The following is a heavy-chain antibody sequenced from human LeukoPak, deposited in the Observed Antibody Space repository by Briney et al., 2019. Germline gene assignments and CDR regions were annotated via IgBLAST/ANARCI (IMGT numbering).Heavy chain of an antibody. J-gene: IGHJ4*02. CDR1: GLTFSSYS. Sequence: GGSLRLSCAASGLTFSSYSMNWARQAPRKGLELVSCISSSSSYIYYADSVKGRFPITRDNAKNSLYLQMNSLRAEDTAVYYCARSLHDYGDYWGQGTLVTVSS. CDR3: ARSLHDYGDY. V-gene: IGHV3-21*01. CDR2: ISSSSSYI.